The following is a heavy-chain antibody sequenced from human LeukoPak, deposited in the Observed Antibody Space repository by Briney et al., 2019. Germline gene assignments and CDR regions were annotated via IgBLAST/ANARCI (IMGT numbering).Heavy chain of an antibody. V-gene: IGHV4-61*01. CDR1: GGSVSSGSYY. Sequence: SETLSLTCTVSGGSVSSGSYYWSWIRQPPGKGLEWIGYIYYSGSTNYNPSLKSRVTISVDTSKNQFSLKLSSVTAADTAVYYCARDRTYGDYVVESYYGMDVWGQGTTGTVSS. CDR2: IYYSGST. D-gene: IGHD4-17*01. J-gene: IGHJ6*02. CDR3: ARDRTYGDYVVESYYGMDV.